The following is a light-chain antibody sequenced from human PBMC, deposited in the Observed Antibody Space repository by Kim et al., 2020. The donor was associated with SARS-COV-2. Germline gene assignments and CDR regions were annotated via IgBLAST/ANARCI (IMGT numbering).Light chain of an antibody. CDR2: GAS. CDR3: LQHRTYPIT. J-gene: IGKJ5*01. V-gene: IGKV1-17*01. CDR1: QDIGND. Sequence: ASVGVRVTITCRESQDIGNDLGWYQQKPGRAPKRLSYGASNLQSGVPSRFSGSGSETEFTLTINSLQPEDFATYFCLQHRTYPITFGQGTRLEIK.